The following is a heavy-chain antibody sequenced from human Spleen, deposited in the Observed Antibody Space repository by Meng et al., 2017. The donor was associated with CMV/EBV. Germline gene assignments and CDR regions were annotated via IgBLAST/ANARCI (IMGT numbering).Heavy chain of an antibody. CDR3: ARAGANYDFWSGSSAYYFDY. Sequence: SLKISCAASGFTFSSYEMNWVRQAPGKGLEWVSYISSSGSTIYYADSVKGRFTISRDNAKNSLYLQMNSLRAEDTAVYYCARAGANYDFWSGSSAYYFDYWGQGTLVTVSS. V-gene: IGHV3-48*03. J-gene: IGHJ4*02. CDR2: ISSSGSTI. CDR1: GFTFSSYE. D-gene: IGHD3-3*01.